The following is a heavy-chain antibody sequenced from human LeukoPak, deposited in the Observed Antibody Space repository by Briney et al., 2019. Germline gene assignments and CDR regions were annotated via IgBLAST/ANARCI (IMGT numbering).Heavy chain of an antibody. CDR3: ARDLGYSSGWPGYYYYGMDV. Sequence: PSETLSLTCAVYGGSFSGYYWSWIRQPPGKGLEWIGEINHSGSTNYNPSLKSRVTISVDTSKNQFSLKLSSVTAADTAVYYCARDLGYSSGWPGYYYYGMDVWGQGTTVTVSS. CDR2: INHSGST. J-gene: IGHJ6*02. CDR1: GGSFSGYY. V-gene: IGHV4-34*01. D-gene: IGHD6-19*01.